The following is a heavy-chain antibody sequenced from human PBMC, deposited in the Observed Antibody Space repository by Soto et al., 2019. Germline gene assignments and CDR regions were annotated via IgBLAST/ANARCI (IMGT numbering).Heavy chain of an antibody. CDR2: IYYSGST. D-gene: IGHD3-16*02. V-gene: IGHV4-39*01. Sequence: SETLSLTCTVSGCSISSSSYYWGWIRQPPGKGLEWIGSIYYSGSTYYNPSLKSRVTISVDTSKNQFSLKLSSVTAADTAVYYCARHFGNYDYVWGSYRNNWFDPWGQGTLVTVSS. CDR1: GCSISSSSYY. J-gene: IGHJ5*02. CDR3: ARHFGNYDYVWGSYRNNWFDP.